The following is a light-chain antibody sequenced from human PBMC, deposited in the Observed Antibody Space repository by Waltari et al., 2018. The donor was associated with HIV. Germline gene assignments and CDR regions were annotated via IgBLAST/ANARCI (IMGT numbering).Light chain of an antibody. J-gene: IGLJ2*01. CDR1: SSNVRNNY. V-gene: IGLV1-47*01. Sequence: QSVLAQPRSVSGTPGQRVNISCSGSSSNVRNNYVNWYQQVPGVAPNLLIYRNNQRPSGVPDRFSGSKSGTSASLAISGLRTEDEAEYYCAAWDDRLSGRLFGGGTKVTVL. CDR2: RNN. CDR3: AAWDDRLSGRL.